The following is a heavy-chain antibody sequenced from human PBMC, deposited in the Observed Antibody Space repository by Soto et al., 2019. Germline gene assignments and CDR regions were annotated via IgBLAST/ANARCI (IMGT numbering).Heavy chain of an antibody. J-gene: IGHJ5*02. Sequence: EVQLVESGGGLIQPGGSLRLSCAASGFTVSSNYMSWVRQAPGKGLEWVSVIYSGGSTYYADSVKGRFTISRDNSKNTLYLQMNGLRAEDTAVYYCARIPGGYSGQCDPWGQGTLVTVSS. CDR3: ARIPGGYSGQCDP. CDR1: GFTVSSNY. V-gene: IGHV3-53*01. CDR2: IYSGGST. D-gene: IGHD6-13*01.